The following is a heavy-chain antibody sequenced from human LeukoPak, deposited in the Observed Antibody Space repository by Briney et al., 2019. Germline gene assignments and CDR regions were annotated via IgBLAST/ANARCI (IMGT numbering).Heavy chain of an antibody. CDR1: GFTFSSYA. Sequence: PGGSLRLSCAASGFTFSSYAMHWVRQAPGKGLEWVAVISYDGSNKYYADSVKGRFTISRDNSKNTPYLQMNSLRAEDTAVYYCARDRSYGSGSYSPTDYWGQGTLVTVSS. J-gene: IGHJ4*02. CDR3: ARDRSYGSGSYSPTDY. CDR2: ISYDGSNK. D-gene: IGHD3-10*01. V-gene: IGHV3-30*04.